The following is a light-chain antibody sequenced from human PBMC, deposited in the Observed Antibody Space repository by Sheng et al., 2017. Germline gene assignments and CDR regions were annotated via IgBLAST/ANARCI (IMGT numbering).Light chain of an antibody. CDR1: QSISSY. Sequence: EVVLTQSPATLSLSLGERATLSCRASQSISSYLAWYQQKPGQAPRVLIYDASNRATGIPARFSGSGSGTGFTLTINSLEPEDFAVYFCQQYNSWPPTFGQGTKVEIK. CDR2: DAS. J-gene: IGKJ1*01. V-gene: IGKV3-11*01. CDR3: QQYNSWPPT.